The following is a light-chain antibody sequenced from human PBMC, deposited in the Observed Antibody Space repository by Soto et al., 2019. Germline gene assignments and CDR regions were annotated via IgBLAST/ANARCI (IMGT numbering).Light chain of an antibody. CDR2: EVI. CDR3: SSYTSSNTLV. Sequence: QSALTQPASVSGSPGQSITISCTGTSSDVGGYNYVSWYQQHPGKAPKPMIYEVINRPSGVSKRFSGSKSGDTASLTISGLQAEDEADYYCSSYTSSNTLVFGTGTKLTVL. CDR1: SSDVGGYNY. V-gene: IGLV2-14*01. J-gene: IGLJ1*01.